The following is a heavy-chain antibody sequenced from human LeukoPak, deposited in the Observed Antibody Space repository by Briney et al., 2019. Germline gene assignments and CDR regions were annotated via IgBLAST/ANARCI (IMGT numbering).Heavy chain of an antibody. J-gene: IGHJ4*02. CDR3: AKDLQAAGTG. D-gene: IGHD6-13*01. CDR1: GFTFISYE. Sequence: GGSLRLSCAASGFTFISYEMYWVREAPGKGREWVSYISSSGSTIYYAESVKGRFTISRDNAKNSLYLQMNSLRAEDTAVYYCAKDLQAAGTGWGQGTLVTVSS. V-gene: IGHV3-48*03. CDR2: ISSSGSTI.